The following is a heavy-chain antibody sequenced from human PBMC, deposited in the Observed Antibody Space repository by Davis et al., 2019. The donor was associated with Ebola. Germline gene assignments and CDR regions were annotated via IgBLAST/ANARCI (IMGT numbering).Heavy chain of an antibody. CDR2: ISYDGSNK. D-gene: IGHD4-17*01. CDR3: ARVRDYDYYYYGMDV. CDR1: GFTFSSYA. Sequence: PGGSLRLSCAASGFTFSSYAMHWVRQAPGKGLAWVAVISYDGSNKYYADSVKGRFTISRDNSKNTLYLQMNSLRAEDTAVYYCARVRDYDYYYYGMDVWGQGTTVTVSS. V-gene: IGHV3-30-3*01. J-gene: IGHJ6*02.